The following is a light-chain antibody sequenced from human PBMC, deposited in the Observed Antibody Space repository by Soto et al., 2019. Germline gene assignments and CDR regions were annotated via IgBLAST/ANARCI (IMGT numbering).Light chain of an antibody. CDR3: SSYTGSSTYV. Sequence: QSVLTQPASVSGSPGQSITISCTGTSSDVGGYNYVSWYQQHPGKVPKLMIYHVTNRPSGVSNRFSGSKSGNTASLTISGLQAEDEADYYCSSYTGSSTYVFGTGTKLTVL. CDR2: HVT. V-gene: IGLV2-14*01. J-gene: IGLJ1*01. CDR1: SSDVGGYNY.